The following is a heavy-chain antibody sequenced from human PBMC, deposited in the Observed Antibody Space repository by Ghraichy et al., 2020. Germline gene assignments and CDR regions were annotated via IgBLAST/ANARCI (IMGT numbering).Heavy chain of an antibody. CDR3: ARRSTGSYFFDY. CDR1: GFIFSDFY. CDR2: ISATNTYT. Sequence: GGYLRLSRAASGFIFSDFYMIWIRQAPGKGLEWVSSISATNTYTNYADSVKGRFTISRDDAKNLLYLQLNSLRAEDTAVYYCARRSTGSYFFDYWGQGALLTVSS. D-gene: IGHD1-26*01. V-gene: IGHV3-11*06. J-gene: IGHJ4*02.